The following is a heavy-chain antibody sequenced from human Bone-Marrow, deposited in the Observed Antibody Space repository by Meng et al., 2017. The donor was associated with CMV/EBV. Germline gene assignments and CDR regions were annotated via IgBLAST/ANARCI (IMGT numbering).Heavy chain of an antibody. V-gene: IGHV3-20*01. D-gene: IGHD3-3*01. Sequence: GESLKISCAASGFTFDDYGMSWVRQAPGKGLEWVSGINWNGGSTGYADSVKGRFTISRDNAKNSLYLQMNSLRAEDTALYHCLRDYDFWSRGGYWGQGTLVNVAS. CDR2: INWNGGST. CDR1: GFTFDDYG. J-gene: IGHJ4*02. CDR3: LRDYDFWSRGGY.